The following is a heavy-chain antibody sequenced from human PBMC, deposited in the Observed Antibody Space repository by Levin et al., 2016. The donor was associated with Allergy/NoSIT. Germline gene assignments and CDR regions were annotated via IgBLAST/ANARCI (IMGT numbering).Heavy chain of an antibody. J-gene: IGHJ4*02. CDR1: GGSVSSGGYY. V-gene: IGHV4-61*08. Sequence: SETLSLTCTVSGGSVSSGGYYWSWIRQPPGKALEWIGNIYHTGRTNYSPSLKSRVTMSVNTSMIQFSLNLRSVTAADTAVYYCARLDYDGMWGNWGQGTLVTVS. CDR2: IYHTGRT. CDR3: ARLDYDGMWGN. D-gene: IGHD4-23*01.